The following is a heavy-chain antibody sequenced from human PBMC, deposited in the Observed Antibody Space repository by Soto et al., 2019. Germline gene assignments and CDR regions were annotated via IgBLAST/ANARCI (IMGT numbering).Heavy chain of an antibody. CDR3: AREGLDQFDS. CDR1: GFTFSDEW. D-gene: IGHD2-15*01. V-gene: IGHV3-74*01. J-gene: IGHJ4*02. Sequence: EVQLVESGGGLVQPGGSLRLSCATSGFTFSDEWMHWVRQAPGKGLVWVSRINKDGGDKNYADFVEGRFTISRDDAKSDVYVQMNVLRAADTVVYYCAREGLDQFDSWGRRVLVPVSP. CDR2: INKDGGDK.